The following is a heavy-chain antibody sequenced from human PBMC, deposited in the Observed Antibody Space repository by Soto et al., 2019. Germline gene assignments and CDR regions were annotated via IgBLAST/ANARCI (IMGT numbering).Heavy chain of an antibody. CDR3: ARDRSGRIAAAGEYYYYGMDV. CDR1: GFTFSSYA. V-gene: IGHV3-30-3*01. Sequence: QVQLVESGGGVVQPGRSLRLSCAASGFTFSSYAMHWVRQAPGKGLEWVAVISYDGSNKYYADSVKGRFTISRDNSKNTLYLQMNSLRAEDTAVYYCARDRSGRIAAAGEYYYYGMDVWGQGTTVTVSS. D-gene: IGHD6-13*01. J-gene: IGHJ6*02. CDR2: ISYDGSNK.